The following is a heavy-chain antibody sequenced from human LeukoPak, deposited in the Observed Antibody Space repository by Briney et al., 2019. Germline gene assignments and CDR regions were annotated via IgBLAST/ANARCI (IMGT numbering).Heavy chain of an antibody. CDR2: IYYSGST. J-gene: IGHJ4*02. Sequence: PETLSLTCTVSGGSISSSSYYWGWIRQPPGKGLEWIGSIYYSGSTYYNPSLKSRVTISVDTSKNQFSLKLSSVTAADTAVYYCARARTAMVDYWGQGTLVTVSS. D-gene: IGHD5-18*01. V-gene: IGHV4-39*07. CDR3: ARARTAMVDY. CDR1: GGSISSSSYY.